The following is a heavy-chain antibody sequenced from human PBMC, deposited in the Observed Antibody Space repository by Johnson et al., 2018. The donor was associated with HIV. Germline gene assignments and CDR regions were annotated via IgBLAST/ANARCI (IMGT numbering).Heavy chain of an antibody. V-gene: IGHV3-30*03. D-gene: IGHD3-22*01. Sequence: QMQLVESGGGLVLPGGSLRLSCVGSGLSFSNFGIHWVRQAPGKRPEWVAVISFDGNLKKYADSVKGRFTISRDNSKNTVYLQMNSLRVEDTAMYYCVRDGQDRDDAFDIWGQGTMVTVSS. CDR3: VRDGQDRDDAFDI. J-gene: IGHJ3*02. CDR2: ISFDGNLK. CDR1: GLSFSNFG.